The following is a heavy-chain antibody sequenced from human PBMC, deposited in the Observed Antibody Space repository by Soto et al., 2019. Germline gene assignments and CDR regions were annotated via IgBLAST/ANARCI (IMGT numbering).Heavy chain of an antibody. CDR2: IIPIFGTA. J-gene: IGHJ4*02. V-gene: IGHV1-69*06. Sequence: QVQLVQSGAEVKKPGASVKVSCKASGYTFTSYAISWVRQAPGQGLEWMGGIIPIFGTANYAQKFQGRVTITADKSTSTAYMELSSLRSEDTAVYYCARLPYYYDSSGYYFDYWGQGTLVTVSS. D-gene: IGHD3-22*01. CDR1: GYTFTSYA. CDR3: ARLPYYYDSSGYYFDY.